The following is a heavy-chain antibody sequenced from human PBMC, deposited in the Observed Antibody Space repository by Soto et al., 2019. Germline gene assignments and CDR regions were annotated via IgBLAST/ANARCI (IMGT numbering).Heavy chain of an antibody. CDR3: ARDRKIQLWLLYYYYGMDV. D-gene: IGHD5-18*01. V-gene: IGHV1-46*01. Sequence: ASVKVSCKASGYTFTSYYMHWVRQAPGQGLEWMGIINPSGGSTSYAQKFQGRVTMTRDTSTSTVYMELSSLRSEDTAVYYCARDRKIQLWLLYYYYGMDVWGQGTTVTVSS. CDR2: INPSGGST. CDR1: GYTFTSYY. J-gene: IGHJ6*02.